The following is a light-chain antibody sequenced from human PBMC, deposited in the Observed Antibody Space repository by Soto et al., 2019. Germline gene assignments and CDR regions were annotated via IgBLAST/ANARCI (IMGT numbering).Light chain of an antibody. CDR2: GNN. J-gene: IGLJ2*01. CDR1: GSSIGTNT. CDR3: AAWDGSLNNVL. Sequence: QYVLTQPPSASGTPGQRVTISCSGSGSSIGTNTVNWYRQLPGTAPKLLIYGNNQRPSGVPDRFSGSKSGTSASLAISGLQSEDEADYYCAAWDGSLNNVLFGGGTKVTVL. V-gene: IGLV1-44*01.